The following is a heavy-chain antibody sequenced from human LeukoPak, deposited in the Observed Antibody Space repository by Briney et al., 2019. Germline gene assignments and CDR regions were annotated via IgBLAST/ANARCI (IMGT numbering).Heavy chain of an antibody. J-gene: IGHJ6*02. CDR3: ATYTHWVAGDV. D-gene: IGHD3-16*01. CDR2: ISWNSDTI. CDR1: RFNFDDYG. Sequence: GGSLRLSCAASRFNFDDYGMHWVRQAPGKGLEWVSGISWNSDTIGYADSVKGRFTISRDNARKSLYLQMSSLRAEDTAVYYCATYTHWVAGDVWGQGTTVTVSS. V-gene: IGHV3-9*01.